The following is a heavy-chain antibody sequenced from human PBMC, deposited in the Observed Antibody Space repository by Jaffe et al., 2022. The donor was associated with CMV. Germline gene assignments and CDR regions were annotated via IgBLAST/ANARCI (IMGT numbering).Heavy chain of an antibody. V-gene: IGHV1-69*01. CDR3: ARDRGPKDIVVVPAAQPRGEYGMDV. CDR1: GGTFSSYA. CDR2: IIPIFGTA. Sequence: QVQLVQSGAEVKKPGSSVKVSCKASGGTFSSYAISWVRQAPGQGLEWMGGIIPIFGTANYAQKFQGRVTITADESTSTAYMELSSLRSEDTAVYYCARDRGPKDIVVVPAAQPRGEYGMDVWGQGTTVTVSS. D-gene: IGHD2-2*01. J-gene: IGHJ6*02.